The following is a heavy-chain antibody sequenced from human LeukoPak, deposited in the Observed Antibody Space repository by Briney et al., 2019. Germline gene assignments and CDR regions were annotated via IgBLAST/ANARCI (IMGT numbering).Heavy chain of an antibody. CDR1: GFAFTTYA. Sequence: PGRSLRLSCAASGFAFTTYAMHWVRQAPGRGLEWVAVISYDGTIKYYADSVEGRFTISRDNSKNTLYLQMNSLRAEDTAVYYCANLHDYWGQGTLVTVSS. CDR3: ANLHDY. J-gene: IGHJ4*02. CDR2: ISYDGTIK. V-gene: IGHV3-30*18.